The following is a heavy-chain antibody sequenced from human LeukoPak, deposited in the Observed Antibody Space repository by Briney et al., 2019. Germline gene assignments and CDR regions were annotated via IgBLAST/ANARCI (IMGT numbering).Heavy chain of an antibody. D-gene: IGHD1-26*01. Sequence: SETLSLTCTASGDSISSYYWGWIRQPPGKGLEWIGYSSNDGGTPYNPSLKSRATISVDTSNNQFSLRLTSVTAADTAMYYCAAGPWELDFWGQGTLVTVSS. CDR1: GDSISSYY. CDR2: SSNDGGT. J-gene: IGHJ4*02. CDR3: AAGPWELDF. V-gene: IGHV4-4*09.